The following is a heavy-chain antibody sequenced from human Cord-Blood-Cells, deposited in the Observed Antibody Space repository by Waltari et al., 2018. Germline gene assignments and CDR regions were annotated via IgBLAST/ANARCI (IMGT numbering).Heavy chain of an antibody. D-gene: IGHD2-21*01. V-gene: IGHV3-23*01. CDR3: AKSRYCGGDCYDAFDI. CDR1: GFTFSSHA. J-gene: IGHJ3*02. Sequence: EVQLLESGGGLVQPGGSLRLSCAASGFTFSSHAMRWVRQAPGKGLEWVSAISGSGGSTYYADSVKGRFTISRDNSKNTLYLQMNSLRAEDTAVYYCAKSRYCGGDCYDAFDIWGQGTMVTVSS. CDR2: ISGSGGST.